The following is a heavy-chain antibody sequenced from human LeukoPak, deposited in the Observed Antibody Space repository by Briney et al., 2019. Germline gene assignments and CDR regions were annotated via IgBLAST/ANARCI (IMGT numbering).Heavy chain of an antibody. CDR2: ISGSGGST. J-gene: IGHJ3*02. CDR1: GFSFSSYA. D-gene: IGHD6-13*01. V-gene: IGHV3-23*01. CDR3: AKIRYSSSWYFDAFDI. Sequence: PGGSLRLSCAASGFSFSSYAMNWVRQAPGKGLEWVSAISGSGGSTYYADSVKGRFTISRDNSKNTLYLQMNSLRAEDTAVYYCAKIRYSSSWYFDAFDIWGQGTMVTVSS.